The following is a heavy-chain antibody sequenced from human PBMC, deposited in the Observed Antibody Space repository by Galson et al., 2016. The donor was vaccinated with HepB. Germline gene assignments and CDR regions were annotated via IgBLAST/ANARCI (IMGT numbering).Heavy chain of an antibody. CDR3: AKGLYGDYSYFDD. CDR1: GFAFSDYG. J-gene: IGHJ4*02. Sequence: SLRLSCAASGFAFSDYGMHWVRQAPGKGLEWVAAIAGSGAPTNYADSVKGRFTISRDNSKNTLYLQMNSLRAEDTAVYYCAKGLYGDYSYFDDWGQGTLVTVSS. CDR2: IAGSGAPT. V-gene: IGHV3-23*01. D-gene: IGHD4-17*01.